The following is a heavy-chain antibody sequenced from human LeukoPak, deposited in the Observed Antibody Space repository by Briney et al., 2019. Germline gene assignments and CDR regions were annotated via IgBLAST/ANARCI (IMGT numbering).Heavy chain of an antibody. D-gene: IGHD3-9*01. J-gene: IGHJ6*02. CDR2: INPNTGGT. V-gene: IGHV1-2*02. Sequence: ASVKVSCKASGYTFTGYYMHWVRQAPGQGLEWMGWINPNTGGTNVAWKFQDRISMTRDTSIHTSYMEVSSLRPDDSAVYYFLKESTAYEILTGHYNFKYYYGMDVWGQGTTVTVSS. CDR1: GYTFTGYY. CDR3: LKESTAYEILTGHYNFKYYYGMDV.